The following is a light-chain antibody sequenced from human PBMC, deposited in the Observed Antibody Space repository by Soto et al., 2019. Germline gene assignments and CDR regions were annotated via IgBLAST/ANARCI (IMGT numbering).Light chain of an antibody. CDR1: QGISNY. CDR3: LQHNSYPRT. CDR2: TTS. Sequence: QMTQSPSAVSASVGDRVNITCRASQGISNYLAWFQQRPGKVHKRLIYTTSTLQSGVPSRFSGSRSGTEFTLTISSLQPEDIATYYCLQHNSYPRTFGGGTKVDIK. V-gene: IGKV1-17*03. J-gene: IGKJ4*01.